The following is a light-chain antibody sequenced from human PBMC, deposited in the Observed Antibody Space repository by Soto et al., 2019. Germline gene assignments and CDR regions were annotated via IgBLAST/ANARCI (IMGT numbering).Light chain of an antibody. CDR2: GAS. CDR3: QQYGSSTWT. J-gene: IGKJ1*01. V-gene: IGKV3-20*01. CDR1: QSVSSSY. Sequence: EIVLTQSPGTLSLSPGERATLSCRASQSVSSSYLAWYQQKPRQAPRLLIYGASSRATGIPDRFSGSGSGTDFTLTISRLEPEDFAVYYCQQYGSSTWTFGQGNRWIS.